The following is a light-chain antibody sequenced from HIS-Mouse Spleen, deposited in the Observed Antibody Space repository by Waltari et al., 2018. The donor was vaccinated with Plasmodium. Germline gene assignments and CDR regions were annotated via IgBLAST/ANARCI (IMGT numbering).Light chain of an antibody. V-gene: IGLV3-19*01. Sequence: SSELTQDPAVSVALGQTVRITCQGDSLRSYYASRYQQKPGQAPVLVIYVKNNRPSGIPDRFSGSSSGNTASLTITGAQAEDEADYYCNSRDSSGTHGVFGGGTKLTVL. CDR3: NSRDSSGTHGV. CDR1: SLRSYY. CDR2: VKN. J-gene: IGLJ2*01.